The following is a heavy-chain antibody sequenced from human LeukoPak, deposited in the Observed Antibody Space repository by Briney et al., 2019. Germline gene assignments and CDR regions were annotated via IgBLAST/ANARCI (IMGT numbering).Heavy chain of an antibody. J-gene: IGHJ4*02. V-gene: IGHV1-69*05. CDR2: IMPLFGTA. CDR1: GGTFNNSA. CDR3: AKPTRGSGSFLIDF. Sequence: GASVKVSCKTSGGTFNNSAISWVRQAPGQGLEWLGGIMPLFGTAGHAQKFQGRVTITKDESTRTVYLELTSLTSDDTAVYYCAKPTRGSGSFLIDFWGQGTLVTVSS. D-gene: IGHD1-26*01.